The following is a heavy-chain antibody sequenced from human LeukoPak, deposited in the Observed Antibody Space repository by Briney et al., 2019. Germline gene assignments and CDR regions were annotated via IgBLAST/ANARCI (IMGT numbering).Heavy chain of an antibody. CDR1: GFTFSSYA. D-gene: IGHD2-2*01. Sequence: PGGSLRLSCAASGFTFSSYAVSWVRQAPGKGLEWVSAISGSGGSTYYADSVKGRFTISRDNSKNTLYLQMNSLRAEDTAVYYCAKPTRGYCSSTSCPMGGNYFDYWGQGTLVTVSS. CDR3: AKPTRGYCSSTSCPMGGNYFDY. J-gene: IGHJ4*02. V-gene: IGHV3-23*01. CDR2: ISGSGGST.